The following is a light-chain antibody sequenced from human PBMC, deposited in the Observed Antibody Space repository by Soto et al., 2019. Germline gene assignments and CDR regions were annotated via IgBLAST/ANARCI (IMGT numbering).Light chain of an antibody. CDR1: SSNIGSNY. J-gene: IGLJ2*01. CDR3: AAWDDSAKVV. V-gene: IGLV1-47*01. CDR2: RNT. Sequence: QSVLTQPPSASGTPGQRVTISCSGSSSNIGSNYVYWYQQLPGTAPKLLIYRNTQRPSGVPDRFSGSKSGTSAALAISGLRSEDEADYYCAAWDDSAKVVFGGGTKLTVL.